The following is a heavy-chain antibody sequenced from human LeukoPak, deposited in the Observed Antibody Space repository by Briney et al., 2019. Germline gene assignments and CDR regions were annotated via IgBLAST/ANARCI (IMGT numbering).Heavy chain of an antibody. V-gene: IGHV3-74*01. CDR1: GLTFDDYA. CDR3: AKEWVCDY. J-gene: IGHJ4*02. CDR2: INIDGSST. Sequence: PGGSLRLSCAASGLTFDDYAMHWVRQAPGKGLVWVSRINIDGSSTDYADSVKGRFTISRDNAKNTLYLQMNSLRAEDTAVYYCAKEWVCDYWGQGTLVTVSS. D-gene: IGHD2-8*01.